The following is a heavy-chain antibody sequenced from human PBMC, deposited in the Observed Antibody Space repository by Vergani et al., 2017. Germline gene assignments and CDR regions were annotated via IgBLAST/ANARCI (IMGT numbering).Heavy chain of an antibody. J-gene: IGHJ6*03. D-gene: IGHD4-17*01. CDR3: ARLGLRFAKFYYMDV. CDR2: INTDGSET. CDR1: GFNFSPYS. V-gene: IGHV3-74*03. Sequence: EVQLVESGGGLVQPGGSLRLSCAASGFNFSPYSFQWVRRAPGKGLVWVSRINTDGSETKFADSVKGRFTMSRNNDKNTVYLQMERRRVEDTATYYCARLGLRFAKFYYMDVWGRGTTVSVSS.